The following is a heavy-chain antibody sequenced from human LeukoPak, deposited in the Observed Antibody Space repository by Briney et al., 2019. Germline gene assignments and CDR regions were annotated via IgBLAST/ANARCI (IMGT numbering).Heavy chain of an antibody. CDR1: GYTFTGYY. Sequence: ASVKVSCEASGYTFTGYYMHWVRQAPGQGLEWMGWINPNSGGTNYAQKFQGRVTMTRDTSISTAYMELSRLTSDDTAVYFCARTMIRGVPSVLFRYWGQGTLVTVSS. J-gene: IGHJ4*02. D-gene: IGHD3-10*01. V-gene: IGHV1-2*02. CDR2: INPNSGGT. CDR3: ARTMIRGVPSVLFRY.